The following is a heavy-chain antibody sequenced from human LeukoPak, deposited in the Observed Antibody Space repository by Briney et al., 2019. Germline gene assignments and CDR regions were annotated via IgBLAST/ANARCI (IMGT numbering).Heavy chain of an antibody. V-gene: IGHV1-2*02. CDR1: GYTFTGYY. J-gene: IGHJ4*02. D-gene: IGHD6-19*01. Sequence: ASVKVSCKAYGYTFTGYYTHWVRQAPGQGLEWMGWINPNSGGTNYAQKFQGRVTMTRDTSISTAYMELSRLRSDDTAVYYCARDIAVAALVLDYWGQGTLVTVSS. CDR3: ARDIAVAALVLDY. CDR2: INPNSGGT.